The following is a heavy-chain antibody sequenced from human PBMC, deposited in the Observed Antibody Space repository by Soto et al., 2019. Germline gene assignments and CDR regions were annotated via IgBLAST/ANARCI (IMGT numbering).Heavy chain of an antibody. V-gene: IGHV4-59*01. CDR2: IYSSGST. CDR3: ARGGTGGRTTVTTYAV. CDR1: GGSIDNYY. Sequence: QVQLQESGAGLVKPSETLSLTCTVSGGSIDNYYCSWVRQPPGRGLEWIGFIYSSGSTNYNPSVKSRVTSSAETSRNQVSLKLTSVTTADTAVYYCARGGTGGRTTVTTYAVWGQGTLVTVSS. J-gene: IGHJ4*02. D-gene: IGHD4-17*01.